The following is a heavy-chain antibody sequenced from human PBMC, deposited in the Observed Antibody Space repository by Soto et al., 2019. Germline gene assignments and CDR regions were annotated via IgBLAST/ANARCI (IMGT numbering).Heavy chain of an antibody. V-gene: IGHV4-59*01. D-gene: IGHD3-10*01. Sequence: SETLSLTCNVSGGSIRSYYWNWIRQPPGKTLEWIGDVYYSGSANYNPSLKSRVTMSVDISKNQFSLKLNSVTAADTAVYYCARGSMVRGPTPFDYWGQGTLV. J-gene: IGHJ4*02. CDR2: VYYSGSA. CDR3: ARGSMVRGPTPFDY. CDR1: GGSIRSYY.